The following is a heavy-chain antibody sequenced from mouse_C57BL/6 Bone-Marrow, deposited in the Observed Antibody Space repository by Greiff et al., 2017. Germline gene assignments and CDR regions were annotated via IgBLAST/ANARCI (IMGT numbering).Heavy chain of an antibody. V-gene: IGHV5-12*01. CDR1: GFTFSDYY. J-gene: IGHJ3*01. Sequence: EVKVEESGGGLVQPGGSLKLSCAASGFTFSDYYMYWVRQTPEKRLEWVAYISNGGGSTYYPDTVKGRFTISRDNAKNTLYLQMSRLKSEDTAMYYCARGIDDGYYETDAFAYWGQGTLVTVSA. D-gene: IGHD2-3*01. CDR3: ARGIDDGYYETDAFAY. CDR2: ISNGGGST.